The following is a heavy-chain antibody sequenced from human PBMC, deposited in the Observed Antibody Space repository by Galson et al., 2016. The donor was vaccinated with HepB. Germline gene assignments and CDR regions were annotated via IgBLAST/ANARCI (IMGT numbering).Heavy chain of an antibody. V-gene: IGHV3-23*01. D-gene: IGHD1-1*01. CDR1: GFTFSKFA. Sequence: SLRLSCAASGFTFSKFAMAWVRQAPGKGLGWVALISGNGIDTYCADSVKGRFTMSRDNFENTVLLQMNSLRVEDTAIYYCAKGDPFNPRHQLDYFESWGQGNLVTVSS. CDR2: ISGNGIDT. J-gene: IGHJ4*02. CDR3: AKGDPFNPRHQLDYFES.